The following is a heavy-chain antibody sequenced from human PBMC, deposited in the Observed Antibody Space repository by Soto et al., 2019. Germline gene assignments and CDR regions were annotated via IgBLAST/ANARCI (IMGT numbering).Heavy chain of an antibody. CDR2: IYFSGST. CDR3: ARSEGGNWFAP. V-gene: IGHV4-39*01. J-gene: IGHJ5*01. CDR1: GGSFSSSSYY. D-gene: IGHD3-16*01. Sequence: SETLSLTCTVSGGSFSSSSYYWGWVRQPPGKGLEWIGSIYFSGSTYYNPSLKSRVSISVDTSKKQFSLKLSSVTAADTAVYYCARSEGGNWFAPWGQGTLVTVSS.